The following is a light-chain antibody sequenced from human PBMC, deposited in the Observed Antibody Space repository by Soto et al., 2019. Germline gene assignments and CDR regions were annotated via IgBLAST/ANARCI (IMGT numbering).Light chain of an antibody. J-gene: IGLJ3*02. V-gene: IGLV2-14*01. CDR1: SGDVGGYNY. Sequence: QSALTQPASVSGSLGQSITISCSGTSGDVGGYNYVSWYQQHPTKAPKLLIYEVSNRPSGVSNRFSGSKSGSTASLTISGLQAEDEADYYCSSYSSTNTLVLFGGGTKVTVL. CDR2: EVS. CDR3: SSYSSTNTLVL.